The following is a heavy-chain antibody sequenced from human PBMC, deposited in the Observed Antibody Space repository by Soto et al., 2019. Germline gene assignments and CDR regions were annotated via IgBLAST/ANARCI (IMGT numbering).Heavy chain of an antibody. CDR2: IKANGGAT. CDR3: ARVGSYSDGSSYPY. J-gene: IGHJ4*02. D-gene: IGHD6-6*01. Sequence: QVQLVQSGAELKKPGASVTVSCKASGYTFTGHDLHWVRQAPGQGLEWMGWIKANGGATKYARKFQGRVTMTRDMSTTTAYLELNSLRSDDTAVYFCARVGSYSDGSSYPYWGQGTLVTVSA. CDR1: GYTFTGHD. V-gene: IGHV1-2*02.